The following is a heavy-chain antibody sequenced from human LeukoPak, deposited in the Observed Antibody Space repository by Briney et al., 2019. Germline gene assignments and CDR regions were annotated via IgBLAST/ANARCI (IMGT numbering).Heavy chain of an antibody. Sequence: GGSLRLSYAASGFIFSDYHMSWIRQASGKGLEWVAYISPGGDAVYFADSVRGRITISRDNAKNSLFLQMSSLTAEDTAVYYCSGGRDITVAGPGGYFDYWGQGSLVTVSS. V-gene: IGHV3-11*01. J-gene: IGHJ4*02. CDR2: ISPGGDAV. CDR1: GFIFSDYH. D-gene: IGHD6-19*01. CDR3: SGGRDITVAGPGGYFDY.